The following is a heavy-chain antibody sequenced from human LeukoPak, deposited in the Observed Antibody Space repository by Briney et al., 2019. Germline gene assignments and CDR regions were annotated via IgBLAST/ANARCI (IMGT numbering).Heavy chain of an antibody. J-gene: IGHJ4*02. Sequence: GGSLLLSSSASGFAFSNAWMSWFRQAPGRGREWVGRIKRKGDDGTIDYAAPVKGRLSISRDDSKNTLYLQMKSLKSEDTAVYYCTAGTGRSDFDYWGQGTLVTVSS. CDR2: IKRKGDDGTI. CDR1: GFAFSNAW. D-gene: IGHD3/OR15-3a*01. V-gene: IGHV3-15*01. CDR3: TAGTGRSDFDY.